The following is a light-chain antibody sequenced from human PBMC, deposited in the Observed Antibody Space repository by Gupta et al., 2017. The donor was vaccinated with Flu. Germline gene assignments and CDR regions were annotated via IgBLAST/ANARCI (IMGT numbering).Light chain of an antibody. CDR3: SSYTTTNTLVL. CDR1: SSDIGGYNS. CDR2: EVT. J-gene: IGLJ2*01. Sequence: ITISCTGTSSDIGGYNSVSWYQQHPGRAPKLLIFEVTNRPSGVAARFSGSKSGNTASLTSSGLQTEDEADYYCSSYTTTNTLVLFGGGTQLTVL. V-gene: IGLV2-14*03.